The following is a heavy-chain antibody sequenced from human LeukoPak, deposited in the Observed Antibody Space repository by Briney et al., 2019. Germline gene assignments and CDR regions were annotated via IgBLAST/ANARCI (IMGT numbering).Heavy chain of an antibody. J-gene: IGHJ4*02. CDR3: AKALGPFGGYADY. CDR1: GFTFSSYA. CDR2: ISGSGGGT. D-gene: IGHD5-12*01. Sequence: PGGSLRLSCAASGFTFSSYAMSWVRQAPGKGLEWVSAISGSGGGTYYADSVKGRFTISRDNSKNTLYLQMNSLRAEDTAVYYCAKALGPFGGYADYWGQGTLVTVSS. V-gene: IGHV3-23*01.